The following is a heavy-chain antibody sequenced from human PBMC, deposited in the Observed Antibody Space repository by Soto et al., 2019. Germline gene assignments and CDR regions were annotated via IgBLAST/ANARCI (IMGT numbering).Heavy chain of an antibody. J-gene: IGHJ4*02. V-gene: IGHV4-59*01. D-gene: IGHD7-27*01. CDR1: VGSITGYY. CDR2: SYYTGAN. CDR3: ARERTPRTGFDY. Sequence: SEPLSLTCTVSVGSITGYYWSWIRQSPGKVLEWIGCSYYTGANNYNPSLKSRVTISVDTSKNKFSLTLSSATAADTAVYYCARERTPRTGFDYWGQGNLVTVS.